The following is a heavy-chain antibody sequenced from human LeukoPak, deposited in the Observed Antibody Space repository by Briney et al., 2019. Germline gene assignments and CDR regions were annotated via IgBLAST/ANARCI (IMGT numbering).Heavy chain of an antibody. J-gene: IGHJ4*02. CDR2: ISYRGST. D-gene: IGHD1-26*01. V-gene: IGHV4-59*01. Sequence: PSETLSLTCTVSSGSISSFYWSWIRQPPGKGLEWIGYISYRGSTNYNPSLRSRVTISLDMSKNQFSLKVTSVTAADTAVYYCARDSGVGGTDFDYWGQGTLVTVSS. CDR1: SGSISSFY. CDR3: ARDSGVGGTDFDY.